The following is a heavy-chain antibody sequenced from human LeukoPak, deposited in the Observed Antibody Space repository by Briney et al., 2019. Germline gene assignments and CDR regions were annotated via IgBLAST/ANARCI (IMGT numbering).Heavy chain of an antibody. J-gene: IGHJ4*02. D-gene: IGHD2-21*01. CDR3: AKAPVTSCRGAYCYPFDY. CDR1: GFNLSSYA. CDR2: ISSTDAGT. V-gene: IGHV3-23*01. Sequence: GGSLRLSCAASGFNLSSYAMSWVRQAPGKGLEGVSAISSTDAGTYHADSVRGRFTISRDSSKNTLYLQMNSLRAEDAAVYYCAKAPVTSCRGAYCYPFDYWGQGTLVTVSS.